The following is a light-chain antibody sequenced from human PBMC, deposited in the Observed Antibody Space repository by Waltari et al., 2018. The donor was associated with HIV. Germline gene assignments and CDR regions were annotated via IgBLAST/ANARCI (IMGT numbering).Light chain of an antibody. CDR3: HVWDRSSDHHV. CDR2: NGS. J-gene: IGLJ1*01. CDR1: NLGSKS. V-gene: IGLV3-21*02. Sequence: SYVLTQSPSVSVAPGQTASITCGGNNLGSKSVHSYQQKAGQAPVLVVYNGSDRPSGIPERFSGSRSGNTATLTISRVEAGDEADYYCHVWDRSSDHHVFGPGTKVTVL.